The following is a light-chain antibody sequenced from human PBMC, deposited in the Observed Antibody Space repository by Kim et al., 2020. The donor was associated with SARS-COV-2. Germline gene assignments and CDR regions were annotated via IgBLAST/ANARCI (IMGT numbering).Light chain of an antibody. CDR3: SSRDFGAYLVI. V-gene: IGLV3-19*01. Sequence: SSELTQDPAVSVALGQTVRITCQGDNLRSYFASWYQQKPGQAPILVMFGKNNRPSGIPDRFSGSSSGNTASLTITGAQAEDEADYDCSSRDFGAYLVIFGGGTQLTVL. CDR2: GKN. J-gene: IGLJ2*01. CDR1: NLRSYF.